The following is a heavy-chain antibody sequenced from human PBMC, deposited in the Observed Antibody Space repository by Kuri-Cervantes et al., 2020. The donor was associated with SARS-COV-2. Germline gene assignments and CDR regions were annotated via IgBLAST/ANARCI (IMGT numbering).Heavy chain of an antibody. J-gene: IGHJ6*02. CDR3: ARGLQRGVATIWVYYYYYGMDV. Sequence: GESLKISCAASGFTFSSYGMHWVRQAPGKGLEWVAFIRYDGSNKYYADSVKGRFTISRDNSKNTLYLQMNSLRAEDTAVYYCARGLQRGVATIWVYYYYYGMDVWGQGTTVTVSS. D-gene: IGHD5-12*01. CDR1: GFTFSSYG. V-gene: IGHV3-30*02. CDR2: IRYDGSNK.